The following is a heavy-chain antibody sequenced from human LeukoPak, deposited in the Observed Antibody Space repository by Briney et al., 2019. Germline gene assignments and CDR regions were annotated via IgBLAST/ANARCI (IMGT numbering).Heavy chain of an antibody. CDR3: AKGPGGSGSYSKYYFDY. CDR2: ISGSGGST. CDR1: GFTFSSYG. V-gene: IGHV3-23*01. D-gene: IGHD3-10*01. J-gene: IGHJ4*02. Sequence: GGTLRLSCAASGFTFSSYGMSWVRQAPGKGLEWVSAISGSGGSTYYADSVKGRFTISRDNSKNTLYLQMNSLRAEDTAVYYCAKGPGGSGSYSKYYFDYWGQGTLVTVSS.